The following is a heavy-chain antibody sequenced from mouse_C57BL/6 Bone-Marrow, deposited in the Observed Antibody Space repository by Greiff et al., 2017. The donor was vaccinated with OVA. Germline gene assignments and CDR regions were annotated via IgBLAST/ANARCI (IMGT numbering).Heavy chain of an antibody. Sequence: QVQLQQPGAELVMPGASVKLSCKASGYTFTSYWMHWVKQRPGQGLEWIGEIDPSDSYTNYNQKFKGKSTLTVDKSSSTAYMQLSRLTSEDSAVYYCARWNYYGSSYGDYYAMDYWGQGTSVTVSS. CDR1: GYTFTSYW. J-gene: IGHJ4*01. D-gene: IGHD1-1*01. V-gene: IGHV1-69*01. CDR2: IDPSDSYT. CDR3: ARWNYYGSSYGDYYAMDY.